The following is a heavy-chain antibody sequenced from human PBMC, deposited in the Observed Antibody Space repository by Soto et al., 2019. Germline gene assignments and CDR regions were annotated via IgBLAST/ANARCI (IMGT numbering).Heavy chain of an antibody. V-gene: IGHV5-51*01. CDR1: GYSFTSYW. Sequence: GESLKISCKGSGYSFTSYWIGWVRQMPGKGLEWMGIIYPGDSDTRYSPSFQGQVTISADKSISTAYLQWSSLKASDTAMYYCARHAQYCTNGVCHDAFDIWGQGTMVTVSS. CDR2: IYPGDSDT. CDR3: ARHAQYCTNGVCHDAFDI. J-gene: IGHJ3*02. D-gene: IGHD2-8*01.